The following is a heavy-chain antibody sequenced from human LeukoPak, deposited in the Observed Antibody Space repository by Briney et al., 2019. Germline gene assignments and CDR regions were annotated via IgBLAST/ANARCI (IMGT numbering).Heavy chain of an antibody. Sequence: ASVKVSCKASGYIFTGYYVNWVRQAPGQGREWMGWINPNSGGTIYAPKFQGRVTMTSDTSITTAYMELNKLTSDDTAVYYCTRDRDSLYWFFDLWGRGTLVTVSS. D-gene: IGHD4-11*01. J-gene: IGHJ2*01. CDR2: INPNSGGT. V-gene: IGHV1-2*02. CDR1: GYIFTGYY. CDR3: TRDRDSLYWFFDL.